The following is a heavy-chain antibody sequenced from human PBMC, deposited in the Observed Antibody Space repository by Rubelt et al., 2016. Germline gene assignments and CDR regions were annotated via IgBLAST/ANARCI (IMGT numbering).Heavy chain of an antibody. D-gene: IGHD6-13*01. CDR2: TYYRSKWYN. CDR3: ARESAAGWVEY. J-gene: IGHJ4*02. CDR1: GASVSSNSAG. V-gene: IGHV6-1*01. Sequence: QVRLQQSSPGLVKPSQTLSLTCAISGASVSSNSAGWNWIRQSPSRGLEWLGRTYYRSKWYNDYAVSVKTRMTLNPDTSKNQFSLQLNSVTPEDTAVYFCARESAAGWVEYWGQGALVTVSS.